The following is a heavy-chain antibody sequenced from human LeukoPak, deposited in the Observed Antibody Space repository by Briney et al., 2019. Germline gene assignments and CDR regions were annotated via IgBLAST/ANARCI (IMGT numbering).Heavy chain of an antibody. CDR2: INPKTGGT. CDR3: ARDRGNNWFDP. V-gene: IGHV1-2*02. CDR1: GYTFTDYY. J-gene: IGHJ5*02. Sequence: ASVKVSCKASGYTFTDYYTHWVRQAPGQGLEWMGWINPKTGGTNYAQKFQGRVTMTRDTSISTAYMELNRLTSDDTAVYYCARDRGNNWFDPWGQGTLVTVSS.